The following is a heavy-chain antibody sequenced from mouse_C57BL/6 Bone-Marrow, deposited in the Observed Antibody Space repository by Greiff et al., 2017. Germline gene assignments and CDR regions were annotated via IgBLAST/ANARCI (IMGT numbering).Heavy chain of an antibody. Sequence: QVQLQQPGAELVRPGTSVKLSCKASGYTFTSYWMHWVKQRPGQGLEWIGVIDPSDSYTTYNQKFKGKATLTVDTSSSTAYMQLSSLTSEDSAVYYCARPGSSPFDYWGQGTTLTVSS. CDR2: IDPSDSYT. J-gene: IGHJ2*01. D-gene: IGHD1-1*01. CDR3: ARPGSSPFDY. V-gene: IGHV1-59*01. CDR1: GYTFTSYW.